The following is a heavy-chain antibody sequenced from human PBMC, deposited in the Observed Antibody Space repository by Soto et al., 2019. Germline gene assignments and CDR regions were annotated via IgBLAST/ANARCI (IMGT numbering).Heavy chain of an antibody. V-gene: IGHV1-8*01. Sequence: QVQLLQSGAEVKKPGASVKVSCKASGYIFTSYDINWVRQATGQGLEWMGWMNPNTGNTGYAQKFQGRVTMTGNISITTAYMELYSLRSEDTAVYYCARGHIVGGTTDVWGQGTTVTVSS. J-gene: IGHJ6*02. CDR3: ARGHIVGGTTDV. CDR2: MNPNTGNT. D-gene: IGHD1-26*01. CDR1: GYIFTSYD.